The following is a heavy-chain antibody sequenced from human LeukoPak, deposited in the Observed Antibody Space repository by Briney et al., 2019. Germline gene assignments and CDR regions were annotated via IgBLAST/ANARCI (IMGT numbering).Heavy chain of an antibody. CDR1: GYTFTGYY. CDR3: ARATPYFDY. Sequence: DSVKVSCKASGYTFTGYYMHWVRQAPGQGLDWMGWINLNSGVTNYAQKFQGRVTMTRDTSISTAYMELSRLRSDDAAVYYCARATPYFDYWGQGTLVTVSS. CDR2: INLNSGVT. V-gene: IGHV1-2*02. J-gene: IGHJ4*02.